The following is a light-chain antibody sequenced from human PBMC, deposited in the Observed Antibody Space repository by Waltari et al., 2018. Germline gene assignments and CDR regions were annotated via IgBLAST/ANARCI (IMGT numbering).Light chain of an antibody. Sequence: EIVLTQSPATLSLSPGERATLSCRASQNINTYLAWYQQKPGQAPRLLIYDASSRATCIPARFSGSRSGTDVTLTISSLEPEDFAVYYCQQRSNWPPPTFGGGTKVDI. V-gene: IGKV3-11*01. CDR3: QQRSNWPPPT. CDR2: DAS. J-gene: IGKJ4*01. CDR1: QNINTY.